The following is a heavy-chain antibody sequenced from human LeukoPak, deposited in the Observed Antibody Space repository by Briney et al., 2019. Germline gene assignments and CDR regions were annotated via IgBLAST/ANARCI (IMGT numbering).Heavy chain of an antibody. Sequence: PSETLSLTCTVSGGSISNYYWSWIRRPPGRGLEWIGHIYYSGSTNYSPSLKSRVTISVDSSKNQFSLKLTSVTAADTAMYYCARHFASFDSWGQGTLATVSS. CDR3: ARHFASFDS. V-gene: IGHV4-59*08. CDR2: IYYSGST. J-gene: IGHJ4*02. CDR1: GGSISNYY.